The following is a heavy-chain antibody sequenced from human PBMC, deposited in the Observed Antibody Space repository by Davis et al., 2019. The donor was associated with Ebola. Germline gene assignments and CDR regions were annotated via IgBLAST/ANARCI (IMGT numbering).Heavy chain of an antibody. Sequence: GGSLRLSCTDSVITFSSYAMTWVRQAPGKGLEWVSSISSSSSYIYYADSVKGRFTISRDNAKNSLYLQMNSLRAEDTAVYYCARDGLLWFGELLYSYYYGMDVWGKGTTVTVSS. CDR2: ISSSSSYI. CDR1: VITFSSYA. J-gene: IGHJ6*04. CDR3: ARDGLLWFGELLYSYYYGMDV. D-gene: IGHD3-10*01. V-gene: IGHV3-21*01.